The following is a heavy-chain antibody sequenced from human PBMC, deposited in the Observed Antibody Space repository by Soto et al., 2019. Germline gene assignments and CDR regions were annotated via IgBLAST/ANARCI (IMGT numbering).Heavy chain of an antibody. CDR3: AGGLSSSYVVYYYYYGMDV. CDR2: ISAYNGNT. V-gene: IGHV1-18*04. D-gene: IGHD6-6*01. CDR1: GYTFTSYG. J-gene: IGHJ6*02. Sequence: QVQLVQSGAEVKKPGASVKVSCKASGYTFTSYGISWVRQAPGQGLEWMGWISAYNGNTNYAQKLQGRVTMTTETSTSTAYMELRSLRSDDTAVYYCAGGLSSSYVVYYYYYGMDVWGQGTTVTVSS.